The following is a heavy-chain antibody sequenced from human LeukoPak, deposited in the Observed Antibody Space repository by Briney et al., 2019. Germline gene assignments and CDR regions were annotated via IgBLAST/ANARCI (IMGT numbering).Heavy chain of an antibody. J-gene: IGHJ4*02. CDR1: GFSFSSYE. CDR3: ARNERTGGSLDY. Sequence: GSLRLSCAASGFSFSSYEMNGVRPAPGRGVEWVSYISGSGSATYYSDSVKGRFTISGDNAKNSVYLQMNSLRAEDTAVYYCARNERTGGSLDYWGQGTLVTVSS. V-gene: IGHV3-48*03. D-gene: IGHD7-27*01. CDR2: ISGSGSAT.